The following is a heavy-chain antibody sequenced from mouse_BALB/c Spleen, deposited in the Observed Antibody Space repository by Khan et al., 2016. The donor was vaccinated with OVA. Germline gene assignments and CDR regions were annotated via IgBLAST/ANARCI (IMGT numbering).Heavy chain of an antibody. D-gene: IGHD2-14*01. Sequence: QVQLQQSGAELVRPGSSVKISCKASGYAFSNYWMNWVKQRPGQGLEWIGQIYPGDGDNSFNGKFRGKATLTADKSSSTAYMQLSSLTSEDSAVYCCARSGYDYFTYWGQGTLVTVSA. V-gene: IGHV1-80*01. CDR2: IYPGDGDN. J-gene: IGHJ3*01. CDR1: GYAFSNYW. CDR3: ARSGYDYFTY.